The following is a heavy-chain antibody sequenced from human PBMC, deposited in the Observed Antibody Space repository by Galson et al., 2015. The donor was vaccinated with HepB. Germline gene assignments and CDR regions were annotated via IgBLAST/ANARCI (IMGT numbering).Heavy chain of an antibody. D-gene: IGHD1-26*01. CDR2: IVPIFDTG. J-gene: IGHJ2*01. Sequence: SVKVSCKASGGTFSIYAISWVRQAPGQGLEWMGGIVPIFDTGNYAQKFLGRVTITADKSTTTAYMEMSSLRSEDTAVYYCARALSPHGGSDWYFDLWGRGTLVTVSS. V-gene: IGHV1-69*06. CDR3: ARALSPHGGSDWYFDL. CDR1: GGTFSIYA.